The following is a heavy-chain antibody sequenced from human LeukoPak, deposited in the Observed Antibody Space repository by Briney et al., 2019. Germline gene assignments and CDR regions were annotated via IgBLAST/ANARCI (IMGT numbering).Heavy chain of an antibody. Sequence: GGSLRLSCSASGFTFSSYRMDWVRQAPGKGPEYVSGINNNGGDTYYADSVKGRFIISRDNSKNTVYLQISSLRAEDTAVYYCAKDPAYYYDSSGYIDYWGQGTLVTVSS. CDR1: GFTFSSYR. V-gene: IGHV3-64D*06. J-gene: IGHJ4*02. D-gene: IGHD3-22*01. CDR3: AKDPAYYYDSSGYIDY. CDR2: INNNGGDT.